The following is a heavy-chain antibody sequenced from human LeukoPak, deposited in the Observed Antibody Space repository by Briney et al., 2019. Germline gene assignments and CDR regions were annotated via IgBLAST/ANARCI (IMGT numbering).Heavy chain of an antibody. CDR1: GFTFSSYG. J-gene: IGHJ4*02. D-gene: IGHD6-19*01. Sequence: GGSLRLSCAASGFTFSSYGMSWVRQAPGKGLEWVSYISSSGSTIYYADSVKGRFTISRDNAKNSLYLQMNSLRAEDTAVYYCARGKEPVAGSLSHFDYWGQGTLVTVSS. CDR3: ARGKEPVAGSLSHFDY. V-gene: IGHV3-48*04. CDR2: ISSSGSTI.